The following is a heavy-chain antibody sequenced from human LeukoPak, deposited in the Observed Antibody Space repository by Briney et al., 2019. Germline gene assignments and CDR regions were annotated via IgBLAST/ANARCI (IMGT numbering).Heavy chain of an antibody. J-gene: IGHJ3*02. CDR3: ARRGLSNWNYARGAFDI. V-gene: IGHV4-34*01. CDR2: INHSGST. Sequence: SETLSLTCAVYGGSFSGYYWSWIRQPPGKGLEWIGEINHSGSTNYNPSLKSRVTISVDTSKNQFSLKLSSVTAADTAVYYCARRGLSNWNYARGAFDIWGQGTMVTVSS. D-gene: IGHD1-7*01. CDR1: GGSFSGYY.